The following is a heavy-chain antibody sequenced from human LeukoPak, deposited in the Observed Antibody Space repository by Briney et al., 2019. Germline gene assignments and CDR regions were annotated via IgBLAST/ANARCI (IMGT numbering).Heavy chain of an antibody. D-gene: IGHD2-2*02. CDR2: MNPNSGNT. CDR1: GYTFTSYD. CDR3: ARAFQDVGYCSSTSCYIVIHWFDP. Sequence: ASVKVSCKASGYTFTSYDINWVRQATGQRLEWMGWMNPNSGNTGYAQKFQGRVTMTRITSISTAYMELSSLRSEDTAVYYCARAFQDVGYCSSTSCYIVIHWFDPWGQGTLVTVSS. V-gene: IGHV1-8*01. J-gene: IGHJ5*02.